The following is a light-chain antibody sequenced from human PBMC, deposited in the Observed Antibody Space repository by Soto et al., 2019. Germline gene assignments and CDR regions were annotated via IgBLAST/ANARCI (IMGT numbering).Light chain of an antibody. CDR1: QSVSSNF. Sequence: EIVLTQSPGTLSLSPGDRATLSCRASQSVSSNFLAWYQQKPGQAPRLLIYGASIRATGIPDRFSGSGSGADFTLTIRRLAPEDFAMYFCHQYGSSPRTFGQGTKVEIK. CDR2: GAS. J-gene: IGKJ1*01. CDR3: HQYGSSPRT. V-gene: IGKV3-20*01.